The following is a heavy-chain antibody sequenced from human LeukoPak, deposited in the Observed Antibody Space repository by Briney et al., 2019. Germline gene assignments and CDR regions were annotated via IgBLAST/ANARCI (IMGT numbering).Heavy chain of an antibody. CDR3: ATPASGY. V-gene: IGHV1-24*01. CDR1: GYTLTELS. Sequence: ASVKVSCKVSGYTLTELSMHWVRQAPGKGLEWMGGFDPEDGETIYAQKFQGRVTITADKSTSTAYMELSSLRSEDTAVYYCATPASGYWGQGTLVTVSS. D-gene: IGHD3-10*01. CDR2: FDPEDGET. J-gene: IGHJ4*02.